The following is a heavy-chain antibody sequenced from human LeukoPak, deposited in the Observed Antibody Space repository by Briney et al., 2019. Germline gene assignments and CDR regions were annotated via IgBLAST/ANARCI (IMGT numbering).Heavy chain of an antibody. Sequence: ASVKVSCKASGYTFTSYDINWVRQATGQGLEWMGWMNPNSGNTGYAQKFQGRVTMTRNTSISTAYMELSRLGSDDTAVYYCATQSSGSYYRYWGQGTLVTVSS. CDR1: GYTFTSYD. V-gene: IGHV1-8*01. CDR2: MNPNSGNT. J-gene: IGHJ4*02. D-gene: IGHD1-26*01. CDR3: ATQSSGSYYRY.